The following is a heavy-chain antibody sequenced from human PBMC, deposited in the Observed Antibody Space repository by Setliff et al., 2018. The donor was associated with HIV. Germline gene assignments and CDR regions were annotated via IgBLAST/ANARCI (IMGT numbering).Heavy chain of an antibody. CDR1: GGSISTSNYY. CDR2: VDYTGST. Sequence: SETLSLTCTVSGGSISTSNYYWGWVRQPPGKGLEWVGNVDYTGSTYYNPSLKSRVTISVDTSKNQFSLKLSSVTAADTAVYYCARGLRGRIVVVTTRVSYYYMDVWGKGTTVTVS. CDR3: ARGLRGRIVVVTTRVSYYYMDV. D-gene: IGHD2-21*02. J-gene: IGHJ6*03. V-gene: IGHV4-39*07.